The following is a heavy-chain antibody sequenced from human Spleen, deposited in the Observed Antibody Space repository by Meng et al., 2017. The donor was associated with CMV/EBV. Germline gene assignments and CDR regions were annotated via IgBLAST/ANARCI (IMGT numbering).Heavy chain of an antibody. Sequence: GGSLRLSCAASGFTFSSYEMNWVRQAPGKGLEWVSYISSSGSTIYYADCVKGRFTISRDNATNSLYLQMNSLRAEDTAVYYCARDRIQYYYGSGSYGPIYYYYGMDVWGQGTTVTVSS. J-gene: IGHJ6*02. V-gene: IGHV3-48*03. CDR2: ISSSGSTI. CDR3: ARDRIQYYYGSGSYGPIYYYYGMDV. D-gene: IGHD3-10*01. CDR1: GFTFSSYE.